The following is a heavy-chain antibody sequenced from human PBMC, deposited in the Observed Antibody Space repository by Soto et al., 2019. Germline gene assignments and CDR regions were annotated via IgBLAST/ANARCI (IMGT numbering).Heavy chain of an antibody. D-gene: IGHD3-22*01. J-gene: IGHJ1*01. CDR2: ISYDGSNK. CDR3: AKVSVYYDSSGHGYFQH. V-gene: IGHV3-30*18. CDR1: GFTFSSYG. Sequence: GGSLRLSCAASGFTFSSYGMHWVRQAPGKGLEWVAVISYDGSNKYYADSVKGRFTISRDNSKNTLYLQMNSLRAEDTAVYYCAKVSVYYDSSGHGYFQHWGQGTLVTVSS.